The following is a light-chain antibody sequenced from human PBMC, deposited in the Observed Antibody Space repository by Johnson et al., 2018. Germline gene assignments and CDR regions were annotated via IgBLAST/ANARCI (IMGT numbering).Light chain of an antibody. Sequence: QSVLTQPPSVSAAPGQKVTISCSGSSSNIGNNYVSWYQQLPGTAPKLLIYENNKRPSGIPDRFSGSKSGPSATLGIPGLKTGDEADYYCGTWDSSLSAGNVFGTGTKVTVL. V-gene: IGLV1-51*02. CDR2: ENN. J-gene: IGLJ1*01. CDR3: GTWDSSLSAGNV. CDR1: SSNIGNNY.